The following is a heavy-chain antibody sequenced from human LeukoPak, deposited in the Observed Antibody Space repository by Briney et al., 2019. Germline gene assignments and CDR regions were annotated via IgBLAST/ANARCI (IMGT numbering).Heavy chain of an antibody. CDR2: ISVDGTTE. V-gene: IGHV3-30*04. CDR3: ARYSGHDYFFDY. CDR1: GFRFNNHA. Sequence: PGGSLRLSCAVSGFRFNNHAMHWVRQAPGKGLEWVAVISVDGTTEYFADSVKGRFTISRDDSKNTLFLQMNSLRTEDSALYYCARYSGHDYFFDYWGQGTLVTVSS. D-gene: IGHD5-12*01. J-gene: IGHJ4*02.